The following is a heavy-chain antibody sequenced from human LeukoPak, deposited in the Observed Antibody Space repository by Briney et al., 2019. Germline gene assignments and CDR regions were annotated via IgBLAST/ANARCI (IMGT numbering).Heavy chain of an antibody. CDR3: AKDQGYCSGGRCYSDTYYYYYMDV. J-gene: IGHJ6*03. D-gene: IGHD2-15*01. CDR1: GFTFSTYG. Sequence: GGSLRLSCATSGFTFSTYGIHWVRQAPGKGLEWVAFIRYDGSNKFYADSVKGRFTISRDNSKNTLYLQMNSLRAEDTAVYHCAKDQGYCSGGRCYSDTYYYYYMDVWGKGTTVTVSS. CDR2: IRYDGSNK. V-gene: IGHV3-30*02.